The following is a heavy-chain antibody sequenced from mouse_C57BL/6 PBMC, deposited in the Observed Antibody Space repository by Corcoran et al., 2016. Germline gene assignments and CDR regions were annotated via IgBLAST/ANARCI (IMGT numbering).Heavy chain of an antibody. Sequence: QVTLKESGPGILQPSQTLSLTCSFYGISLSTFGMGVGWIRQPSGKGLEWLAHIWWDDDKYYNPALKSRTPIHKDTSKNQVFLKIANVDTADTATYYCARIGTTVEGDWFAYWGQGTLVTVSA. CDR3: ARIGTTVEGDWFAY. D-gene: IGHD1-1*01. J-gene: IGHJ3*01. V-gene: IGHV8-8*01. CDR2: IWWDDDK. CDR1: GISLSTFGMG.